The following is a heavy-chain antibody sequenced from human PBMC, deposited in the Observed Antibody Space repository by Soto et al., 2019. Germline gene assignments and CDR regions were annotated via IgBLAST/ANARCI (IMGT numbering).Heavy chain of an antibody. J-gene: IGHJ4*02. V-gene: IGHV6-1*01. Sequence: SQTLSLTCAISGDGVSSNSAAWNWIRQSPSRGLEWLGRTYYRSKWYNDYAVSVKSRITINPDTSKNQFSLQLNSVTPEDTAVYYCARSITIFGVVHSGFDYWGQGTLVTVSS. CDR2: TYYRSKWYN. D-gene: IGHD3-3*01. CDR3: ARSITIFGVVHSGFDY. CDR1: GDGVSSNSAA.